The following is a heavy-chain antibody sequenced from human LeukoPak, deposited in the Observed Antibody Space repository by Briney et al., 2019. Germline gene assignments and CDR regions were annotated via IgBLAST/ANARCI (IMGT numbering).Heavy chain of an antibody. CDR3: ARGMGSGWPIDAFDI. D-gene: IGHD6-19*01. V-gene: IGHV1-2*02. Sequence: GASVKVSCKASGYTLTRYARHWVRQAPGQGLEWMGWINPNSGGTNYAQKFQGRVTMTRDTCISTAYMELSRLRSDDTAVYYCARGMGSGWPIDAFDIWGQGTMVTVSS. J-gene: IGHJ3*02. CDR2: INPNSGGT. CDR1: GYTLTRYA.